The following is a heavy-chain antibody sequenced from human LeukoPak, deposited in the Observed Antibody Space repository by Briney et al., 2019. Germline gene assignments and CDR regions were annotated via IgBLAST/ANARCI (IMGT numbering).Heavy chain of an antibody. CDR1: GLILRSYA. Sequence: PGGSLRLSCAASGLILRSYAMSWVRQAPGKGLEWVSAISGSGGSTYYADSVKGRFTISRDNAKNTVYLQMNSLRVEDTAVYFCAKHPSESYNYGYFDCWGQGTLVTVSS. J-gene: IGHJ4*02. V-gene: IGHV3-23*01. CDR2: ISGSGGST. CDR3: AKHPSESYNYGYFDC. D-gene: IGHD3-10*01.